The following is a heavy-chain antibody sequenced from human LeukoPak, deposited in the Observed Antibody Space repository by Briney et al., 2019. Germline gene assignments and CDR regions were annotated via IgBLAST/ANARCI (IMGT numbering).Heavy chain of an antibody. CDR1: GFTFSSYS. J-gene: IGHJ6*02. CDR2: ISSSSSYI. V-gene: IGHV3-21*01. Sequence: GGSLRLSCAASGFTFSSYSMNWVRQAPGKGLEWVSSISSSSSYIYYADSVKGRFTISRDNAKNSLYLQMNSLRAEDTAVYYCARGLRSGWYEEYYYYGMDVWGQGTTVTVSS. D-gene: IGHD6-19*01. CDR3: ARGLRSGWYEEYYYYGMDV.